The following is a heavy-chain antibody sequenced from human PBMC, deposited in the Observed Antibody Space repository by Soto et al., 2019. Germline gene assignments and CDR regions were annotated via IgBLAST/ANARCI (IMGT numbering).Heavy chain of an antibody. CDR2: ISGSGGST. V-gene: IGHV3-23*01. Sequence: GGSLRLSCAASGFTFSSYAISWVRQAPGKGLEWVSAISGSGGSTYYADSVKGRFTISRDNSKNTLYLQMNSLRAEDTAVYYCAKSPHYNDSSGVDQPFDYWGQGTLVTVSS. D-gene: IGHD3-22*01. CDR3: AKSPHYNDSSGVDQPFDY. CDR1: GFTFSSYA. J-gene: IGHJ4*02.